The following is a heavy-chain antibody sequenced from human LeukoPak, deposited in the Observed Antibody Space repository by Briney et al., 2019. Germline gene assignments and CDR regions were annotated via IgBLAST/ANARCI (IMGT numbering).Heavy chain of an antibody. V-gene: IGHV3-74*01. CDR3: ARDRGSGWHTFDY. D-gene: IGHD6-19*01. CDR2: FNSDGNNT. J-gene: IGHJ4*02. CDR1: GFSFSSYW. Sequence: PGGSLRLSCAASGFSFSSYWLHWVRQAPGTGLVWVSHFNSDGNNTTYADSVKGRFTISRDNAKNSLYLQMNSLRAEDTAVYYCARDRGSGWHTFDYWGQGTLVTVSS.